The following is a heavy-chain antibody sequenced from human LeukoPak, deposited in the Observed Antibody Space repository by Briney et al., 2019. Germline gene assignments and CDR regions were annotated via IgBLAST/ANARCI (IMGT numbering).Heavy chain of an antibody. D-gene: IGHD3-10*01. CDR2: IYYSGST. CDR1: GGSISSSSYY. Sequence: SETLSLTCTVSGGSISSSSYYWGWIRQPPGKGLEWIGSIYYSGSTYYNPSLKSRVTISVDTSKNQFSLKLSSATAADTALYYCARLAYGSRGYWGQGTLVTVSS. V-gene: IGHV4-39*01. J-gene: IGHJ4*02. CDR3: ARLAYGSRGY.